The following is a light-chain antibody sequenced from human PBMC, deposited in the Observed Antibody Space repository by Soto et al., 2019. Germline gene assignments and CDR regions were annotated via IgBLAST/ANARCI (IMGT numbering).Light chain of an antibody. CDR3: QQYGSSPFT. Sequence: EIVLTQSPGTLSLSPGERATLSCRASQSLSIGYLTWYQQKPGQSPRLLIYDASSRATGIPDRFSGSGSGTDFTLTISRLEPEDFAVYYCQQYGSSPFTFGPGTIVDVK. J-gene: IGKJ3*01. CDR2: DAS. CDR1: QSLSIGY. V-gene: IGKV3-20*01.